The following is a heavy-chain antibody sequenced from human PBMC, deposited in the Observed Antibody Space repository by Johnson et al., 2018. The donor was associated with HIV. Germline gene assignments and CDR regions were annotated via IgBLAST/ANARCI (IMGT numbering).Heavy chain of an antibody. CDR3: ARDRYYDSSGSHAFDI. CDR1: GFTFSSYG. D-gene: IGHD3-22*01. Sequence: QVQLVESGGGVVQPGRSLRLSCAASGFTFSSYGMHWVRQAPGKGLEWVAVISYDGSNKYYADSVQGRFTISRDNSKNTLYLQMNSLRAEDTAVYYCARDRYYDSSGSHAFDIWGQGTMVTVSS. J-gene: IGHJ3*02. CDR2: ISYDGSNK. V-gene: IGHV3-30*03.